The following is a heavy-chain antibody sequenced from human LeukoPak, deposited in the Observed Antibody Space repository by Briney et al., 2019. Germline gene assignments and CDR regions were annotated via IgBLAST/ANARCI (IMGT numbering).Heavy chain of an antibody. J-gene: IGHJ4*02. V-gene: IGHV4-61*08. CDR3: ARDLGHFDY. Sequence: SQTLSLTCTVSGGSISSGDYYWSWIRQPPGKGLEWMGYVYHSGNTDYNPSLKSRVTISVDSSKNQFSLKLGSVTAADTAVYYCARDLGHFDYWGQGTLVTVSS. CDR1: GGSISSGDYY. D-gene: IGHD7-27*01. CDR2: VYHSGNT.